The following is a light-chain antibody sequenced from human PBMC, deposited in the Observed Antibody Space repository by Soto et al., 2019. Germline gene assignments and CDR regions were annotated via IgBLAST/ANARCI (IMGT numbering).Light chain of an antibody. J-gene: IGKJ1*01. CDR2: GSS. CDR1: QGVSDC. V-gene: IGKV1-12*01. Sequence: DIQMTQSPSSVSASVGDSVTITFRASQGVSDCVACYQQKPGEAPKLLIYGSSSLLSGVPSRFSGTRSGTDFTLTISSLQPEDFATYYCQQANSYPWTFGQGTKVDI. CDR3: QQANSYPWT.